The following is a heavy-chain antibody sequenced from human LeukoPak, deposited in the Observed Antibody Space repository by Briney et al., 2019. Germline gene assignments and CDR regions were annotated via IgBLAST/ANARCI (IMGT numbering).Heavy chain of an antibody. V-gene: IGHV3-48*03. CDR3: ARSPLHVVVPAATWFDP. CDR1: GLTFSTYE. J-gene: IGHJ5*02. CDR2: ISSSGSTI. Sequence: GGSLRLSCAASGLTFSTYEMNCVRQAPGKGLEWVSYISSSGSTIYYADSVKGRFTISRDNAKNSLYLQMNSLRAEDTAVYYCARSPLHVVVPAATWFDPWGQGILVTVSS. D-gene: IGHD2-2*01.